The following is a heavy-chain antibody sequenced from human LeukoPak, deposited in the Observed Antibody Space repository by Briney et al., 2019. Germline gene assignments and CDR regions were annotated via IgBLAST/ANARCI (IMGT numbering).Heavy chain of an antibody. D-gene: IGHD5-24*01. Sequence: ASVKVSCKASGYTFTNYAMHWVRQAPGQGLEWMGWITPGGGTNYPQKFQGRVAITWDTSITTAYMGLSRLTSDDTAVYYCARDRYGDGFAHFDYWGQGALVTVSS. CDR2: ITPGGGT. J-gene: IGHJ4*02. CDR1: GYTFTNYA. V-gene: IGHV1-2*02. CDR3: ARDRYGDGFAHFDY.